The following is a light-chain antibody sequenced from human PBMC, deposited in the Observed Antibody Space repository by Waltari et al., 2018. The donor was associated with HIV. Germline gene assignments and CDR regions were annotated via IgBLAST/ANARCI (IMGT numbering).Light chain of an antibody. CDR1: QSISNN. J-gene: IGKJ4*01. Sequence: EIVMTQSPVTLSVSPGDRASLSCRASQSISNNLAWYQHKPGQAPRLLIYGASTRATGIPARFSGSGSGTDFTLSISSPQSEDFAVYYCQQYNKWPPLTFGGGTKVEIK. CDR3: QQYNKWPPLT. CDR2: GAS. V-gene: IGKV3-15*01.